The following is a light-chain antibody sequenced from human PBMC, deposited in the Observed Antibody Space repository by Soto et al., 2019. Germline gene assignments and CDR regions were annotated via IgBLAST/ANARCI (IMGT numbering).Light chain of an antibody. CDR1: SSDVAGYNY. CDR3: SSYTSISTVV. CDR2: EVS. V-gene: IGLV2-14*01. J-gene: IGLJ3*02. Sequence: QSALTQPASVSGSPGQSITISCTGTSSDVAGYNYVSWYQQHPGKAPKLMIYEVSNRPSGVSNRFSGSKSGTTASLTISGLQADDEGDYYCSSYTSISTVVFGGGTKLTVL.